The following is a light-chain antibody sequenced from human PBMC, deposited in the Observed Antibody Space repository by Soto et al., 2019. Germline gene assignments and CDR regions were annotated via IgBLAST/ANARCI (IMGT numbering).Light chain of an antibody. J-gene: IGKJ5*01. CDR2: DAS. Sequence: ENVLTQSPGTLSLSPGERATLSCRASQSVSSSHLAWYQQKPGQAPRLLIYDASRRATGIPARFSGSGSGTEFTLTISTLQSEDFAVYYCQQRTRWPMTFGQGTRLEIK. V-gene: IGKV3D-20*02. CDR1: QSVSSSH. CDR3: QQRTRWPMT.